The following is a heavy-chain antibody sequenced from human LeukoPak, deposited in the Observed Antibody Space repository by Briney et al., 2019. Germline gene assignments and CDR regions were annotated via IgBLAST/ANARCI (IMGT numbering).Heavy chain of an antibody. CDR2: INSGGSST. Sequence: PGGSLRLSCEASGFIFSTYWMHWVGQVPGKGLEWVSRINSGGSSTNYADSVKGRFTISRDNAKNTLFLQMNSLRAEDTAVYYCARGPLTTWDYYYYYMDVWGKGTTVTVSS. CDR1: GFIFSTYW. J-gene: IGHJ6*03. D-gene: IGHD4-17*01. V-gene: IGHV3-74*01. CDR3: ARGPLTTWDYYYYYMDV.